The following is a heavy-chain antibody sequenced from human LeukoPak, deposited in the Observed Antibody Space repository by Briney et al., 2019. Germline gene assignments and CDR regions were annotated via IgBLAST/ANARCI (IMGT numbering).Heavy chain of an antibody. D-gene: IGHD5-12*01. J-gene: IGHJ5*02. V-gene: IGHV4-59*08. CDR1: GGSISSYY. Sequence: SETLSLTCTVSGGSISSYYWSWIRQPPGKGLEWIGYIYYSGSTNYNPSLKSRVTISVDTSKNQFSLKLSSVTAADTAVYYCARGAYDYAWFDPWGQGTLVTVYS. CDR3: ARGAYDYAWFDP. CDR2: IYYSGST.